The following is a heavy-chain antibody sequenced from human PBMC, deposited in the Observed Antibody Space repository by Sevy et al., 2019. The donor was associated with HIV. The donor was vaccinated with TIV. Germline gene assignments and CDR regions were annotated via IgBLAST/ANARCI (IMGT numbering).Heavy chain of an antibody. J-gene: IGHJ6*02. D-gene: IGHD3-10*01. CDR1: GVSISTDS. CDR2: IYSSGRT. CDR3: ARGARGGGVDV. Sequence: ETLSLTCTVSGVSISTDSWNWIRQPAGKGLEWFGRIYSSGRTNYNPALKSRVTMSVDTSKNQFSLKLRSVTAADTAVYYCARGARGGGVDVWGQGTTVTVSS. V-gene: IGHV4-4*07.